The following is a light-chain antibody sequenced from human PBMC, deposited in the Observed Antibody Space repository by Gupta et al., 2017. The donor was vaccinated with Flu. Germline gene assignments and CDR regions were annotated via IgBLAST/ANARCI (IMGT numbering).Light chain of an antibody. V-gene: IGLV1-51*02. CDR2: ENY. J-gene: IGLJ2*01. Sequence: QSVLTQPPSVSAAPGQKVTLSCSGSGSNIGDNSVSWYQQVPKTAPKLLIFENYKRPSGIPDRFSGSKSGTSATLGITGLQTGDEADYYCATWDSSLSAVVFGGGTKLTVL. CDR3: ATWDSSLSAVV. CDR1: GSNIGDNS.